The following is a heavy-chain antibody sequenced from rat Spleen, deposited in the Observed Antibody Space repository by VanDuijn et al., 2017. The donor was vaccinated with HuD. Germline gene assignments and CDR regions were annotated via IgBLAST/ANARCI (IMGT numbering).Heavy chain of an antibody. V-gene: IGHV5-25*01. CDR3: ARRGLRRVYGYFDY. D-gene: IGHD1-11*01. CDR1: GFTISNYY. J-gene: IGHJ2*01. CDR2: IRTGGGNT. Sequence: EVQLVESGGGLVQPGWSMKLSCVVSGFTISNYYMAWVRQAPTKGLEWVASIRTGGGNTYYLYAVKGRFTISRDNAKSTLYLQMDSLRSEDTATYYCARRGLRRVYGYFDYWGQGVMVTVSS.